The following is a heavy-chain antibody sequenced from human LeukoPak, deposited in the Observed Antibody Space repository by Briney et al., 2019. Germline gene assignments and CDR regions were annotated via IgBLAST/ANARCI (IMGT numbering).Heavy chain of an antibody. J-gene: IGHJ4*02. CDR1: GGSISSYY. D-gene: IGHD3-3*01. CDR3: ARDGVVTMELDY. CDR2: IYYSGST. V-gene: IGHV4-59*12. Sequence: ASETLSLTCTVSGGSISSYYWSWIRQPPGKGLEWIGYIYYSGSTNYNPSLKSRVTISVDTSKNQFSLNLKSVTAADTAMYYCARDGVVTMELDYWGQGTLVTVSS.